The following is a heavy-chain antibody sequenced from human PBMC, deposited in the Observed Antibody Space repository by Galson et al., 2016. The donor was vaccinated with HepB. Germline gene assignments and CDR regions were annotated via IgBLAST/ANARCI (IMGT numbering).Heavy chain of an antibody. CDR1: GGSITSTNW. CDR2: IYHSGTT. V-gene: IGHV4-4*02. Sequence: LSLTCAVSGGSITSTNWWSWVRQPPGKGLEWIGEIYHSGTTNYNPSLKSRVTMSVDMSNNQFSLKLTSVTAADTAVYYCAREGLLGTTSCCKGFDYWGQGALVTVSS. J-gene: IGHJ4*02. D-gene: IGHD2-2*01. CDR3: AREGLLGTTSCCKGFDY.